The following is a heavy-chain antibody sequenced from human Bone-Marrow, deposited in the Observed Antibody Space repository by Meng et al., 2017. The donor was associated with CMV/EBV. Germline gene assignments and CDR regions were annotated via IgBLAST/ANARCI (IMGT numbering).Heavy chain of an antibody. D-gene: IGHD3-22*01. J-gene: IGHJ3*02. V-gene: IGHV4-34*01. Sequence: SFSGYDWSWIRQPPGKGLEWIGEINHSGSTNYNPSLKSRVTISVDTSKNQFSLKLSSVTAADTAVYYCARPKTYYYDSSGSHDAFDIWGQGTMVTVSS. CDR1: SFSGYD. CDR2: INHSGST. CDR3: ARPKTYYYDSSGSHDAFDI.